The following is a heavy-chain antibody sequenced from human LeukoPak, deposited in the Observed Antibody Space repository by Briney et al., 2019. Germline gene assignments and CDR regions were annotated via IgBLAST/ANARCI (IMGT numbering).Heavy chain of an antibody. Sequence: ASVKVSCKASGYSFTSHYIHWVRQAPGQGLEWMGVIHPSGGSTSYAPKFQGRVTMTKDTSTSTVYLDLSSLRFEDTALYYCARMGMDSAMVTNFFDCWGQGTMVTVSS. J-gene: IGHJ4*02. V-gene: IGHV1-46*01. CDR2: IHPSGGST. CDR1: GYSFTSHY. CDR3: ARMGMDSAMVTNFFDC. D-gene: IGHD5-18*01.